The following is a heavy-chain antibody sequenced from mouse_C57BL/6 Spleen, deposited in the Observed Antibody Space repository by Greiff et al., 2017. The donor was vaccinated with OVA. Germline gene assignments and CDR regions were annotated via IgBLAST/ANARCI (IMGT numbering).Heavy chain of an antibody. D-gene: IGHD1-1*01. CDR2: IDPSDSYT. CDR3: ARDYYSSSYYFDY. CDR1: GYSFTSYW. Sequence: QVQLQQPGAELVMPGASVKLSCKASGYSFTSYWMHWVKQRPGQGLEWIGEIDPSDSYTNYNQKFKGKSTLTVDKSSSTAYMQLSSLTSEDSAVYYLARDYYSSSYYFDYWGQGTTLTVSS. V-gene: IGHV1-69*01. J-gene: IGHJ2*01.